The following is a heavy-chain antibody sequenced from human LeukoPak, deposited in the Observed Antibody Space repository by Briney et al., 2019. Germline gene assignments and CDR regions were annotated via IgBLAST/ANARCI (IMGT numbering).Heavy chain of an antibody. CDR3: ARGNVVVVAATAAHNWFDP. D-gene: IGHD2-15*01. V-gene: IGHV1-3*01. Sequence: ASVNVSCKASGYTFTSYAMHWVRQAPGQRLEWMGWINAGNGNTKYSQKFQGRVTITRDTSASTAYMELSSLRSEDTAVYYCARGNVVVVAATAAHNWFDPWGQGTLVTVSS. CDR1: GYTFTSYA. CDR2: INAGNGNT. J-gene: IGHJ5*02.